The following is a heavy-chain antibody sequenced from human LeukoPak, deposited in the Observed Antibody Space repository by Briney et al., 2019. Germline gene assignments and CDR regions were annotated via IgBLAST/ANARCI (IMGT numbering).Heavy chain of an antibody. D-gene: IGHD6-19*01. V-gene: IGHV3-43*01. CDR1: GFTFDDCT. CDR2: INWDGGST. Sequence: GGSLRLSCAASGFTFDDCTMHWVRQAPGKGLEWVSLINWDGGSTYYADSVKGRFTISRDNSKNSLYLQMNSLRTEDTALYYCARMSSGWYYGYWGQGTLVTVSS. J-gene: IGHJ4*02. CDR3: ARMSSGWYYGY.